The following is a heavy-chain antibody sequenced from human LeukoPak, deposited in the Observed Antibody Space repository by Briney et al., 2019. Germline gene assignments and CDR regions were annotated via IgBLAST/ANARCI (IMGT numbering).Heavy chain of an antibody. Sequence: GESLKISCKGSGTSFTNYWIAWVRQMPGKGLECMGIIYDGDTRYSPSFQGQVTISADKSISTAYLQWSSLKASDTAMYYCARHWGHSNRTVDYWGQGTLVTVSS. CDR2: IYDGDT. D-gene: IGHD1-14*01. CDR1: GTSFTNYW. V-gene: IGHV5-51*01. CDR3: ARHWGHSNRTVDY. J-gene: IGHJ4*02.